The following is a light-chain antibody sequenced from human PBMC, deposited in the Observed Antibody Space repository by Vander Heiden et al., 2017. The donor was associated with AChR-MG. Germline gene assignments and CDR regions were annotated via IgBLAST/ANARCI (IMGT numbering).Light chain of an antibody. CDR3: QQYGSSYT. CDR1: QSVSSY. J-gene: IGKJ2*01. CDR2: GAS. V-gene: IGKV3-20*01. Sequence: EIVLTQSPGTLSLSPGERATLSCRASQSVSSYLAWYQQKPGQAPRLLIYGASSRATGIPDRFSGSGSGTDFTLTISRLEPEDFAVYYCQQYGSSYTFGQGTKLEIK.